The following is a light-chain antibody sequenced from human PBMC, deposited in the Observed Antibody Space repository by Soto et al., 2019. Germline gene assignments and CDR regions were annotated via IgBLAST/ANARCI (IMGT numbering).Light chain of an antibody. V-gene: IGKV1-39*01. CDR1: QSISSY. J-gene: IGKJ5*01. CDR3: QQTYSTSGIT. CDR2: DAS. Sequence: DLQMTQSPSSLSASVGDRVTITCRASQSISSYLNWYQQKPGKAPKLLIYDASSLQTGVPSRFSGGGSGTDFTLTISSLQPEDFTTYYCQQTYSTSGITFGQGTRLEIK.